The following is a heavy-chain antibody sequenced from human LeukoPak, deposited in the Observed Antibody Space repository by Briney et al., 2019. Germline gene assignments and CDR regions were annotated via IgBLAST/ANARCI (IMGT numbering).Heavy chain of an antibody. CDR2: IYYSGST. D-gene: IGHD2-15*01. V-gene: IGHV4-59*13. CDR3: ARDGISYCSGGSCYHSGSGMDV. CDR1: VGSISSYY. Sequence: SETLSLTCTVSVGSISSYYWSWIRQPPGKALECIGYIYYSGSTNYNPSLKSRVTISVDTSKNQFSLKLSSVTAADTAVYYCARDGISYCSGGSCYHSGSGMDVWGQGTTVTVSS. J-gene: IGHJ6*02.